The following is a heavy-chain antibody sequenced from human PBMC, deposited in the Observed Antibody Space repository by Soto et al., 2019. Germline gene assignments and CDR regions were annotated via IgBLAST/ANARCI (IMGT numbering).Heavy chain of an antibody. V-gene: IGHV3-23*01. CDR2: IRGVAGST. CDR3: VKGAWLDY. Sequence: EVQLLESGGGLVQPGGSLRLSYAASGFTFSTFDMTWVRQAPGKGLEWVSLIRGVAGSTHYPDSVKGRFTISKDTSNNVLYLEMNSLRADDTAVYFCVKGAWLDYWGQGNMVTVSS. CDR1: GFTFSTFD. J-gene: IGHJ4*02.